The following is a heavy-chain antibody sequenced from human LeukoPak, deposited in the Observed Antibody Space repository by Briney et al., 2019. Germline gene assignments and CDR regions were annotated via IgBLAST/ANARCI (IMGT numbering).Heavy chain of an antibody. V-gene: IGHV1-46*01. CDR1: GYTFTGYY. J-gene: IGHJ4*02. CDR3: ATLSYGDYYFDY. CDR2: INPSGGST. D-gene: IGHD4-17*01. Sequence: GASVKVSCKASGYTFTGYYMHWVRQAPGQGLEWMGIINPSGGSTSYAQKFQGRVTMTRDTSTSTVYMELSSLRSEDTAVYYCATLSYGDYYFDYWGQGTLVTVSS.